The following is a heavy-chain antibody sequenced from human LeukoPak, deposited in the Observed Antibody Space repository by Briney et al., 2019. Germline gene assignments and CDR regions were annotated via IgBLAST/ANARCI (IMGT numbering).Heavy chain of an antibody. CDR1: GFMFKSYA. D-gene: IGHD1-26*01. CDR3: ARDVGFIVGATPGAFDI. V-gene: IGHV3-66*01. Sequence: GGSLRLSCAASGFMFKSYAMTWVRQAPGKGLEWVSVIYSGGSTYYADSVKGRFTISRDTPKNTLYLQMNSLRADDTAVYYCARDVGFIVGATPGAFDIWGQGTMVTVTS. J-gene: IGHJ3*02. CDR2: IYSGGST.